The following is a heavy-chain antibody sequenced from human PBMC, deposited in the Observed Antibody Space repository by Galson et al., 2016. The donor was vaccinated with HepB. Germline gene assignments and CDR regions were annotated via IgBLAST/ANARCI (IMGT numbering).Heavy chain of an antibody. D-gene: IGHD1-26*01. J-gene: IGHJ5*02. CDR3: ARNSGGSYLGWFDP. Sequence: SETLSLTCAASGGSISSSNWWTWVRQPPGKGLEWIGEIYHSGTTHYNPSLESRVTISVDKFKNQFSLKLNSVTAADTAVYYCARNSGGSYLGWFDPWGQRTLVTVSS. CDR2: IYHSGTT. CDR1: GGSISSSNW. V-gene: IGHV4-4*02.